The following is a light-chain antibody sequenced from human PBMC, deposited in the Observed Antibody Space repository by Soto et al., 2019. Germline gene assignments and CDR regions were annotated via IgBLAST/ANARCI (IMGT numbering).Light chain of an antibody. Sequence: EIVLTQSPATLSLSPGERATLSCRASQSVSSYLAWYQQKPGQAPRLLIYYASNRATGIPARFSGSGSGTAFTLTISSLEPEDFAVYYCQQRSNWPPLTFGGGTKVEIK. J-gene: IGKJ4*01. CDR1: QSVSSY. CDR3: QQRSNWPPLT. V-gene: IGKV3-11*01. CDR2: YAS.